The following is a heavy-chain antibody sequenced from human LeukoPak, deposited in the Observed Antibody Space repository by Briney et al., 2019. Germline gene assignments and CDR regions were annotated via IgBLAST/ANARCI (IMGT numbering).Heavy chain of an antibody. CDR1: GYTFTSYD. Sequence: ASVKVSCKASGYTFTSYDINWVRQATGQGLEWMGWMNPNSGNTGYAQKFQGRVTITRNTSISTAYKELSSLRSEDTAVYYCARVIRMGSSGWLDADAFDIWGQGTMVTVSS. J-gene: IGHJ3*02. CDR3: ARVIRMGSSGWLDADAFDI. CDR2: MNPNSGNT. V-gene: IGHV1-8*03. D-gene: IGHD6-19*01.